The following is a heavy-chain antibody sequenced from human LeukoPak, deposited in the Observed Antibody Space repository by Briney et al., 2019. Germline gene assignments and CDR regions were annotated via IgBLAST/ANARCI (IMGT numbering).Heavy chain of an antibody. Sequence: PSETLSLTCTVSGGSITSGEYYWSWIRQPPGKGLEWIGYIYYSGSTYYNPSLKTRVTISVDTSKNQFSLKLSSVTAADTAAYYCAREVRGDDSSGYYLDYWGQGTLVTVSS. V-gene: IGHV4-30-4*01. CDR3: AREVRGDDSSGYYLDY. J-gene: IGHJ4*02. CDR2: IYYSGST. CDR1: GGSITSGEYY. D-gene: IGHD3-22*01.